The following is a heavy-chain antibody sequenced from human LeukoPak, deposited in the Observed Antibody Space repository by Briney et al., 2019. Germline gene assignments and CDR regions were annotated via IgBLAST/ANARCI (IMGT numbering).Heavy chain of an antibody. CDR3: ARGGLTTVVTPSY. CDR2: ISSSGSTI. J-gene: IGHJ4*02. CDR1: GFTFSDYY. Sequence: GGSLRLSCAASGFTFSDYYMSWIRQAPGKGLEWVSYISSSGSTIYYADSVKGRFTISRDNAKNSLYLQMNSLRGEDTALYYCARGGLTTVVTPSYWGQGTLVTVSS. V-gene: IGHV3-11*01. D-gene: IGHD4-23*01.